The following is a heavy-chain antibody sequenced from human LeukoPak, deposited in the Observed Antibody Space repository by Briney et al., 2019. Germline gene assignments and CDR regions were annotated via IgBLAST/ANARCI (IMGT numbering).Heavy chain of an antibody. D-gene: IGHD2-2*01. CDR1: GFTLSSYE. Sequence: GSLRLSCTVSGFTLSSYEMTWIRQAPGKGLEWIGEINHSGSTNYNPSLKSRVTISVDTSKNQFSLKLSSVTAADTAVYYCARGRRRVGVLNCSSTSCYALRWFDPWGQGTLVTVSS. V-gene: IGHV4-34*01. CDR2: INHSGST. CDR3: ARGRRRVGVLNCSSTSCYALRWFDP. J-gene: IGHJ5*02.